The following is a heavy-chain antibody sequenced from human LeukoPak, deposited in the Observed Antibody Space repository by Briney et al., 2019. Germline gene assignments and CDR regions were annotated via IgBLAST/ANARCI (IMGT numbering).Heavy chain of an antibody. CDR3: AREGGGEYLLKYFDY. CDR1: GFTFSSYW. J-gene: IGHJ4*02. CDR2: IKQDGSEK. V-gene: IGHV3-7*03. Sequence: GGSLRLSCAASGFTFSSYWMSWVRQAPGTGLEWVANIKQDGSEKYYVDSVKGRFTISRDNSKNTLYLQMNSLRAEDTAVYYCAREGGGEYLLKYFDYWGQGTLVTVPS. D-gene: IGHD2-2*01.